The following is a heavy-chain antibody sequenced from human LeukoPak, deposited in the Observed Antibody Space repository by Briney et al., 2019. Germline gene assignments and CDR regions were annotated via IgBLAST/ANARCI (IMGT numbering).Heavy chain of an antibody. CDR1: GYSISSGYF. J-gene: IGHJ4*02. V-gene: IGHV4-38-2*02. D-gene: IGHD2-15*01. CDR3: ARDPYCSGGSCYPFGY. CDR2: MYHSGST. Sequence: SETLSLTCAVSGYSISSGYFWGWIRQPPGKGLEWIGSMYHSGSTYNNPSLKSRVTISVDTSKNQFSLKLRSVTAADTAVHYCARDPYCSGGSCYPFGYWGQGTLVTVSS.